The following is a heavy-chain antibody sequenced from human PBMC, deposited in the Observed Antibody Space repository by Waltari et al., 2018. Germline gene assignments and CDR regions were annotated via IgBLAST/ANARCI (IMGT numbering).Heavy chain of an antibody. Sequence: WGWIRQPAWQGMEWVGTMCYRGDTHSSQTLEGRVTSSRDKSKIQLSLKLGDVTAADTAVDYCATDIGASVGTAAVGVWGQGTMVTVSS. V-gene: IGHV4-39*02. J-gene: IGHJ3*01. CDR3: ATDIGASVGTAAVGV. D-gene: IGHD1-1*01. CDR2: MCYRGDT.